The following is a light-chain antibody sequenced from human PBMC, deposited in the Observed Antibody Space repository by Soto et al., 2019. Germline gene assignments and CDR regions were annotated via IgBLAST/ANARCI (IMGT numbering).Light chain of an antibody. CDR2: GAS. V-gene: IGKV3-20*01. J-gene: IGKJ1*01. CDR1: QSVSNRY. Sequence: EIVFTKSPCTLSLSPGERATLXXWASQSVSNRYLAWYQQKPGQAPRLLIYGASSRATGIPDRFSGSGSGTDFTLAISRLEPGDFAVYYCQQYDSSWTFGQGTKVDIK. CDR3: QQYDSSWT.